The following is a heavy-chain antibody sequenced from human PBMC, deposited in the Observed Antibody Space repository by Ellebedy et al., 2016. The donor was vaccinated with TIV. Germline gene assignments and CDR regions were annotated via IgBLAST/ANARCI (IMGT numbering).Heavy chain of an antibody. CDR3: ASPEVGATDTFDF. D-gene: IGHD1-26*01. Sequence: SVKVSCKASGGTFSSYTISWVRQAPGQGLEWRGRIIPILGVSNYAQKFQGRVTITADQSSCTANMELSGRRSEDTAVYYCASPEVGATDTFDFWGQGTLVTVSS. CDR2: IIPILGVS. CDR1: GGTFSSYT. J-gene: IGHJ4*02. V-gene: IGHV1-69*02.